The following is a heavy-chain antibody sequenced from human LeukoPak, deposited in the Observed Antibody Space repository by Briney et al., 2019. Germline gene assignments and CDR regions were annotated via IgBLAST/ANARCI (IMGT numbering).Heavy chain of an antibody. CDR3: ARVGSDYYGSGSYYTHYYMDV. CDR2: IYTSGST. J-gene: IGHJ6*03. CDR1: GGSISSGSYY. D-gene: IGHD3-10*01. V-gene: IGHV4-61*02. Sequence: TLSLTCTVSGGSISSGSYYWSWIRQPAGKGLEWIGRIYTSGSTNYNPSLKSRVTISVDTSKNQFSLKLSSVTAADTAVYYCARVGSDYYGSGSYYTHYYMDVWGKGTTVTVSS.